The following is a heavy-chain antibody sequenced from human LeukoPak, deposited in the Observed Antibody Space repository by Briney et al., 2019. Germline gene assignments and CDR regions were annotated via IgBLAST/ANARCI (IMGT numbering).Heavy chain of an antibody. D-gene: IGHD4-23*01. Sequence: SETLSLTCTVSGGSISSGGYYWSWIRQHPGKGLEWIGYIYYSGSTYYNPSLKSRVTISVDTSKNQFSLKLSSVTAADTAVYYCARVYVGRGPWRGYYYMDVWDKGTTVTVSS. CDR1: GGSISSGGYY. CDR2: IYYSGST. V-gene: IGHV4-31*03. J-gene: IGHJ6*03. CDR3: ARVYVGRGPWRGYYYMDV.